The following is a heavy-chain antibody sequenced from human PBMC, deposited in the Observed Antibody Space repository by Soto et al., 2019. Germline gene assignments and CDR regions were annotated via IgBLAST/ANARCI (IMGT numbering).Heavy chain of an antibody. CDR3: ASSATTADYSYAMDV. Sequence: QVQLVQSGAEEKKPGASVKVSCKASGYTFTSYAMHWVRQAPGQRLEWMGWINAGNGNTKHSQKFQGRVTTTRDTPXCTAYMELSSLRSEDTAVYYCASSATTADYSYAMDVWGQGTTVTVSS. V-gene: IGHV1-3*05. D-gene: IGHD1-26*01. CDR2: INAGNGNT. CDR1: GYTFTSYA. J-gene: IGHJ6*02.